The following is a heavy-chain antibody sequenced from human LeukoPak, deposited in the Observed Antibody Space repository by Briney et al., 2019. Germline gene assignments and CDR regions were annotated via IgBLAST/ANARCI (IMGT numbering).Heavy chain of an antibody. CDR1: GGSISSGGYY. CDR3: ARASFYLGFGAFDI. Sequence: PSQTLSLTCTVSGGSISSGGYYWSWIRQPPGKGLEWIGYIYHSGSTYYNPSLKSRVTISVDRSKNQFSLKLSSVTAADTAVYYCARASFYLGFGAFDIWGHGTMVTVSS. CDR2: IYHSGST. J-gene: IGHJ3*02. D-gene: IGHD3-16*02. V-gene: IGHV4-30-2*01.